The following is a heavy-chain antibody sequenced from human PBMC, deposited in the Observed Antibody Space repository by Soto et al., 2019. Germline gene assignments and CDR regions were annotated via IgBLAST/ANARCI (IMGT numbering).Heavy chain of an antibody. CDR1: GFTLNKFP. Sequence: GGSLRLSCVASGFTLNKFPTHWVRQAPGKGLEWVAIVSPDGNQKSYADSVQGRFSISRDNSKKTVYLQMNDLRREDTALYYCASQQQRLLGGVSSYWDHWGLGTLVTVSS. V-gene: IGHV3-30-3*01. D-gene: IGHD3-16*01. CDR2: VSPDGNQK. CDR3: ASQQQRLLGGVSSYWDH. J-gene: IGHJ4*02.